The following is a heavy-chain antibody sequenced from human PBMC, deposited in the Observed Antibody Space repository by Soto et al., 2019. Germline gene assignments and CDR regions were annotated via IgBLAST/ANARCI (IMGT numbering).Heavy chain of an antibody. D-gene: IGHD6-6*01. CDR2: IGISIGYI. CDR1: GFNLSFYT. V-gene: IGHV3-21*01. CDR3: GRNVLAVTEDAVDV. Sequence: PGGSLRLSCVASGFNLSFYTMSWVRQAPGKGLEWVSSIGISIGYIYYGESVAGRFTISRDNAKNSLFLQMNSLRAEDTAVYFCGRNVLAVTEDAVDVWGQGTMVTVSS. J-gene: IGHJ3*01.